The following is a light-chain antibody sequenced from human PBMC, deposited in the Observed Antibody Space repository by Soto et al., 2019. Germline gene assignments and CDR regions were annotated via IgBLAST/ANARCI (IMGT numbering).Light chain of an antibody. J-gene: IGKJ4*01. V-gene: IGKV4-1*01. CDR2: WAS. CDR1: QSVLHSSNNKNY. CDR3: QQYYTSPLT. Sequence: DIVMTQSPDSLAVSLGERATINCKSSQSVLHSSNNKNYLAWYQQKPGQPPKLLIYWASTRESGVPDRFSGSWSGTDFTLTISSLQAEDVAVYSCQQYYTSPLTFGGGTKVEIK.